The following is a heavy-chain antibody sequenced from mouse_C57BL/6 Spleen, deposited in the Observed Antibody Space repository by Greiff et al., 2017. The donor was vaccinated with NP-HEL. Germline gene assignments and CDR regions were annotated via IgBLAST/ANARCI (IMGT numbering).Heavy chain of an antibody. CDR2: INPNYGTT. D-gene: IGHD5-2*01. J-gene: IGHJ4*01. CDR3: ARERIPLYAMDY. Sequence: EVQLQQSGPELVKPGASVKISCKASGYSFTDYNMNWVKQSNGKSLEWIGVINPNYGTTSYNQKFKGMATLTVDQSSSTAYMQLNSLTSDDSAVYYGARERIPLYAMDYWGQGTSVTVSS. CDR1: GYSFTDYN. V-gene: IGHV1-39*01.